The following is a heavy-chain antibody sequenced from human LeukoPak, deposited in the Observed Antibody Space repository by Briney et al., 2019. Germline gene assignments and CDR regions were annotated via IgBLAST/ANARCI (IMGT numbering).Heavy chain of an antibody. CDR2: ISSSSSTI. CDR3: ARDTTYYYDSSGYYDY. CDR1: GFTFNNYS. V-gene: IGHV3-48*02. Sequence: GGSLRLSCAASGFTFNNYSMNWVRQAPGKGLEWVSYISSSSSTIYYADSVKGRFTISRDNAKNSLYLQMNSLRDEDTAVYYCARDTTYYYDSSGYYDYWGQGTLVTVSS. J-gene: IGHJ4*02. D-gene: IGHD3-22*01.